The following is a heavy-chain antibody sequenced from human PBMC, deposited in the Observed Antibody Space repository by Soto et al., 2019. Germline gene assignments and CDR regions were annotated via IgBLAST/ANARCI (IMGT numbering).Heavy chain of an antibody. Sequence: SETLSLTCAVYGGSFSGYYWSWIRQPPGKGLEWIGEINHSGSTNYNPSLKSRVTISVDTSKNQFSLKLSSVTAADTAVYYCARVAHLGRDGYNFDYWGQGTLVTVSS. CDR1: GGSFSGYY. CDR2: INHSGST. D-gene: IGHD5-12*01. V-gene: IGHV4-34*01. J-gene: IGHJ4*02. CDR3: ARVAHLGRDGYNFDY.